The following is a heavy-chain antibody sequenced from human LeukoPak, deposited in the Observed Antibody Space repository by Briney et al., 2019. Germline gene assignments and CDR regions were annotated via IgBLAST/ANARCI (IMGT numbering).Heavy chain of an antibody. CDR3: AGPRAGYYGAYYMDV. CDR1: GYSISIAFY. V-gene: IGHV4-38-2*02. CDR2: ISHSGST. Sequence: SETLSLTCTVSGYSISIAFYWGWIRQPPGKGLEWIGSISHSGSTYYNPSLKSRVTISVDTSKNQFSLKLSSVTAADTAVYYCAGPRAGYYGAYYMDVWGKGTMVTVSS. J-gene: IGHJ6*03. D-gene: IGHD3-10*01.